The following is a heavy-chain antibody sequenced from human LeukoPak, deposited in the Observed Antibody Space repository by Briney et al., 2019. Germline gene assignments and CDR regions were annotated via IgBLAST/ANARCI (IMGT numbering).Heavy chain of an antibody. CDR3: LGYYSGSPN. CDR1: GFTFSYNW. D-gene: IGHD3-10*01. V-gene: IGHV3-74*01. J-gene: IGHJ4*02. CDR2: ISSDGRTT. Sequence: GGSLRLSCAASGFTFSYNWMHWVRQAPGKGLVWVSRISSDGRTTHYADSVKGRFTISRDSAKKPLFLQMNDLRAEDTAVYYCLGYYSGSPNWGQGTLVTVSS.